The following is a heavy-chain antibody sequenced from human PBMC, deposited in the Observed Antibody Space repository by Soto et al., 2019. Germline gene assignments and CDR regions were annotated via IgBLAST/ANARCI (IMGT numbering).Heavy chain of an antibody. CDR1: GFSFTGYY. V-gene: IGHV1-2*02. CDR2: INAHSGGT. Sequence: ASVKVSCKASGFSFTGYYIHWLRQAPGQGLEWMGWINAHSGGTEYAQKFQGRVTLTRDTSIATAYLALTGLTSDDTALYYCAKDLTRQLAYWLDPWGQGTKVTVYS. CDR3: AKDLTRQLAYWLDP. J-gene: IGHJ5*02. D-gene: IGHD6-6*01.